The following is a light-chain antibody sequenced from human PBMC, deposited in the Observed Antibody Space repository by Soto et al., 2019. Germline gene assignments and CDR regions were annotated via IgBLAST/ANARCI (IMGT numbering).Light chain of an antibody. Sequence: EIVLTQSPGTLSLSPGERGTLSCRASQSVISSHLAWYQQKPGQAPRLLIYGASSRATGIPDRFSGSGSGTDFSLTISRLEPEDFSVYYCRQYGSSPWTFGQGTKVEVK. CDR3: RQYGSSPWT. V-gene: IGKV3-20*01. CDR2: GAS. J-gene: IGKJ1*01. CDR1: QSVISSH.